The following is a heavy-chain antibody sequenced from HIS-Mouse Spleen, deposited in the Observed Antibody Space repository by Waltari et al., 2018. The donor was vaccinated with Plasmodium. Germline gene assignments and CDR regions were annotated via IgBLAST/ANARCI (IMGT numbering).Heavy chain of an antibody. Sequence: QVQLVQSGAEGKRPGASVKVSCKASGYTFSSFGSSWVRQAPGQGLEWMGWISGYNGNKNYAQKVQGRVTMTTDTSTSTAYMELRSLRSDDTAVYYCARLLPWVHGHFDYWGQGTLVTVSS. D-gene: IGHD1-26*01. V-gene: IGHV1-18*01. CDR2: ISGYNGNK. CDR1: GYTFSSFG. J-gene: IGHJ4*02. CDR3: ARLLPWVHGHFDY.